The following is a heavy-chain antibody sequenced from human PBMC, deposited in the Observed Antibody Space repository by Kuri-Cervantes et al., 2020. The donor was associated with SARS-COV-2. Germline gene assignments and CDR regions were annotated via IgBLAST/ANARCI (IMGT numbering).Heavy chain of an antibody. CDR1: GGSFSGYY. Sequence: SETLSLTCAVYGGSFSGYYWSWIRQPPGKGLEWTGEINHSGSTNYNPSLKSRVTISVDTSKNQFSLKLSSVTAADTAVYYCARDYSNYSAFDIWGQGTMVTVSS. V-gene: IGHV4-34*01. CDR3: ARDYSNYSAFDI. D-gene: IGHD4-11*01. J-gene: IGHJ3*02. CDR2: INHSGST.